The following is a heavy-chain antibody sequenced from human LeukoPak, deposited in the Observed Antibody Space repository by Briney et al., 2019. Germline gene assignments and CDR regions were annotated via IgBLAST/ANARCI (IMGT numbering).Heavy chain of an antibody. D-gene: IGHD1-26*01. V-gene: IGHV1-69*04. CDR1: GCTASSYA. CDR2: IIPILGIA. J-gene: IGHJ4*02. Sequence: GASGKVSCKASGCTASSYAISWVRQAPGQRLEWMGRIIPILGIANYAQKFQGRVTITADKSTSTAYMELSSLRSEDTAVYYCARDGGSYFFDYWGQGTLVTVSS. CDR3: ARDGGSYFFDY.